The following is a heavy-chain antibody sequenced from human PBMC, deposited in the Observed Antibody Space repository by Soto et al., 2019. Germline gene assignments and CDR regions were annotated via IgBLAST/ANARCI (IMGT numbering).Heavy chain of an antibody. D-gene: IGHD4-17*01. CDR1: GFTFSSYG. Sequence: QVQLVESGGGVVQPGRSLRLSCAASGFTFSSYGMHWVRQAPGKGLEWVAVISYDGSNKYYADSVKGRFTISRDNSKNTLYLQRNSLRAEDTAVYYCAKGLRRSTVTIGNWFDPWGQGTLVTVSS. J-gene: IGHJ5*02. CDR3: AKGLRRSTVTIGNWFDP. V-gene: IGHV3-30*18. CDR2: ISYDGSNK.